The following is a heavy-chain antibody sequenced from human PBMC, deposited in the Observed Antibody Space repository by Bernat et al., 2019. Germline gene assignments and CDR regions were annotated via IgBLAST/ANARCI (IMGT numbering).Heavy chain of an antibody. J-gene: IGHJ3*02. CDR3: ARPGYSSSSLDAFDI. D-gene: IGHD6-6*01. V-gene: IGHV3-7*01. Sequence: EVQLVESGGGLVQPGGSLRLSCAASGFTFSNYWMSWVRQAPGKGLEWVANIKQDGSGNFYVDSVKGRFAISRDNAKNSLYLQVNSLRAEDTAVYYCARPGYSSSSLDAFDIWGQGTMVTVSS. CDR1: GFTFSNYW. CDR2: IKQDGSGN.